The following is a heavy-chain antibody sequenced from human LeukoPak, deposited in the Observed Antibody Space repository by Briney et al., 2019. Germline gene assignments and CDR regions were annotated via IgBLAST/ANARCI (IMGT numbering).Heavy chain of an antibody. J-gene: IGHJ4*02. D-gene: IGHD6-6*01. CDR1: GYSISSDNY. CDR2: IYYSGST. Sequence: PSETLSLTCTVSGYSISSDNYWGWIRQPPGKGLEWIGYIYYSGSTNYNPSLKSRVTISVDTSKNQFSLKLSSVTAADTAVYYCARGSRAARPDYWGQGTLVTVSS. V-gene: IGHV4-61*01. CDR3: ARGSRAARPDY.